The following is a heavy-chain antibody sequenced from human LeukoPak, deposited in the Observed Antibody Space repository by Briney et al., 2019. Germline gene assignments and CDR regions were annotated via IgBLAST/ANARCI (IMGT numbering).Heavy chain of an antibody. V-gene: IGHV4-34*01. J-gene: IGHJ6*03. Sequence: SETLSLTCAVYGGSFSGYYWSWIRQPPGKGLEWIGEINHSGSTNYNPSLKSRVTISVDTSKNQFSLKLSSVTAADTAVYYCARAPGVSRRYYYYYYYIDVRRKATTVTVSS. CDR1: GGSFSGYY. CDR3: ARAPGVSRRYYYYYYYIDV. CDR2: INHSGST. D-gene: IGHD2-8*01.